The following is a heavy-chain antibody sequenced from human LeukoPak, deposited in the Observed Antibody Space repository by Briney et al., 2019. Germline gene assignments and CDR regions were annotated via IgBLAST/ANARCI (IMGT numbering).Heavy chain of an antibody. CDR2: ISSSSTYI. V-gene: IGHV3-21*01. CDR1: GFTFRAYS. J-gene: IGHJ4*02. CDR3: ARNFIIIET. D-gene: IGHD3-10*01. Sequence: GGSLRLSCAGSGFTFRAYSMNWVRQAPGKGLEWVSSISSSSTYIYYTDSVKGRFTISRDNAKNSLFLQMNSLRAEDTAVYYCARNFIIIETWGQGTLVTVSS.